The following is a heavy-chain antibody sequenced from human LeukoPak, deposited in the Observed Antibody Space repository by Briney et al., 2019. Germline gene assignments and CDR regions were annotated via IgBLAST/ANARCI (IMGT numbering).Heavy chain of an antibody. V-gene: IGHV3-7*01. CDR1: GFSLSGYW. CDR2: LHADGNEK. J-gene: IGHJ4*02. Sequence: PGGSLRLSCAASGFSLSGYWMSWVRQAPGKGLEGVARLHADGNEKNYVDSVKGRFTVSRDNAKNSLYLQMNSLRVEDAAVYYCARGGYSFDYLGQGTLVTVSS. CDR3: ARGGYSFDY. D-gene: IGHD5-12*01.